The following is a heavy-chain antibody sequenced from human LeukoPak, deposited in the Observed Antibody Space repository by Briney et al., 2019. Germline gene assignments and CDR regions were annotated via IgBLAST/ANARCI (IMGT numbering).Heavy chain of an antibody. Sequence: ASVKVSCKASGYTFTSYDINWVRQATGQGLEWMGWMNPNSGNTGYAQKFQGRVTMTRNTSISTAYMELSSLRSEDTAVYYCAGSKDILTGYCFDYWGQGTLVTVSS. CDR3: AGSKDILTGYCFDY. CDR2: MNPNSGNT. D-gene: IGHD3-9*01. V-gene: IGHV1-8*01. CDR1: GYTFTSYD. J-gene: IGHJ4*02.